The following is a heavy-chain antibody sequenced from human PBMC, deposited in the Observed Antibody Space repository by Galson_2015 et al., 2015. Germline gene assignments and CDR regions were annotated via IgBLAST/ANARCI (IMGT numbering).Heavy chain of an antibody. CDR1: GFSIATYA. J-gene: IGHJ4*02. CDR2: ISGNSGAI. Sequence: SLRLSCAGSGFSIATYAMNWVRQAPGKGLEWVAAISGNSGAIYYADSMKGRFAISRDNSNNTLFLQMNSLRADDTAVYYCARDRPGISFPFDSWGQGTLVAVSS. CDR3: ARDRPGISFPFDS. V-gene: IGHV3-23*01. D-gene: IGHD3-10*01.